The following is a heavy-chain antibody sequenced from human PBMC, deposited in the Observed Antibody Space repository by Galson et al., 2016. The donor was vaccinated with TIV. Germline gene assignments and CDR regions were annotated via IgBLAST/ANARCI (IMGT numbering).Heavy chain of an antibody. CDR1: GFTFDDYA. D-gene: IGHD1-26*01. J-gene: IGHJ4*02. V-gene: IGHV3-9*01. CDR3: AKGAGRYSRSWYFDY. Sequence: SLRLSCAASGFTFDDYAFHWVRQGPGKGLEWVSSITWNSDKIVYMDSVKGRFTMSRDNAKNSLSLQMNSLRAEDTALYYCAKGAGRYSRSWYFDYWGQGTLVTVSS. CDR2: ITWNSDKI.